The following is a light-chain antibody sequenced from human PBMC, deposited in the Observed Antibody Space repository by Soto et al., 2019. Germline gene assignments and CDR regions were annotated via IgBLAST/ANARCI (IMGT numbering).Light chain of an antibody. CDR1: QSISSY. J-gene: IGKJ1*01. V-gene: IGKV1-39*01. CDR3: QKYDSAPT. Sequence: DIQMTPSPSSLSASVGDRVTITCRASQSISSYLNWYQQKPGKAPKLLIYAASSLQSGVPSRFSGSGSGTDFTLTISSLQPEDVATYYCQKYDSAPTFGPGTKVDIK. CDR2: AAS.